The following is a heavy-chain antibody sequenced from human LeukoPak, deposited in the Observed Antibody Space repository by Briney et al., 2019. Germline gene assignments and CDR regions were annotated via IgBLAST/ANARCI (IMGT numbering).Heavy chain of an antibody. CDR1: GYSFTGYY. V-gene: IGHV1-2*02. D-gene: IGHD3-22*01. CDR3: ASPADSSGYSDY. CDR2: INPNSGGT. Sequence: ASVKVSCKASGYSFTGYYMHWVRQAPGQGLEWMGWINPNSGGTNYAQKFQGRVNMSRDTSTSTAYMELSRLRFDDTAVYYCASPADSSGYSDYWGQGTLVTVSS. J-gene: IGHJ4*02.